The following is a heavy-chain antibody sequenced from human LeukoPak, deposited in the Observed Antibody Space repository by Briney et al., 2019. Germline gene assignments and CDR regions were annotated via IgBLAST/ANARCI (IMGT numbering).Heavy chain of an antibody. CDR1: GGSFSGHY. V-gene: IGHV4-34*01. J-gene: IGHJ5*02. Sequence: PSETLSLTCAVYGGSFSGHYWSWIRQPPGKGLEWIGEINHSGSTNYNPSLKSRVTISVDTSKNQFSLRLASVTAADTAVYYCAALGIRGIIITSKNNWFDPWGQGTLVTVSS. CDR2: INHSGST. D-gene: IGHD3-10*01. CDR3: AALGIRGIIITSKNNWFDP.